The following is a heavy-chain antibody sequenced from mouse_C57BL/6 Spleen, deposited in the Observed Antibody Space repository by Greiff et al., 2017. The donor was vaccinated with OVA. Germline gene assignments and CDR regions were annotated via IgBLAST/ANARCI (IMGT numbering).Heavy chain of an antibody. D-gene: IGHD3-2*02. V-gene: IGHV1-59*01. J-gene: IGHJ2*01. CDR1: GYTFTSYW. Sequence: VQLQQPGAELVRPGTSVKLSCKASGYTFTSYWMHWVKQRPGQGLEWIGVIDPSDSYTNYNQKFKGKATLTVDTSSSTAYMQLSSLTSEDSAVYYCAREAQGKDYFDYWGQGTTLTVSS. CDR3: AREAQGKDYFDY. CDR2: IDPSDSYT.